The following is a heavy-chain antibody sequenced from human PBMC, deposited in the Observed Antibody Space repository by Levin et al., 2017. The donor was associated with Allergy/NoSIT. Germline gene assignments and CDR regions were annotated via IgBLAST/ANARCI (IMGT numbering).Heavy chain of an antibody. D-gene: IGHD3-22*01. Sequence: VASVKVSCKASGYTFTSYDINWVRQATGQGLEWMGWMNPNSGNTGYAQKFQGRVTLTRNTSISTAYMELSSLRSEDTAEYYCARGRVEYYDSSGYYYIPSDAFDIWGQGTMVTVSS. CDR1: GYTFTSYD. CDR3: ARGRVEYYDSSGYYYIPSDAFDI. J-gene: IGHJ3*02. CDR2: MNPNSGNT. V-gene: IGHV1-8*01.